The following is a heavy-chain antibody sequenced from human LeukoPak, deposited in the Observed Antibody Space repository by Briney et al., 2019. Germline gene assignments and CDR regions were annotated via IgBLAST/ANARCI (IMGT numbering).Heavy chain of an antibody. CDR2: IFHGGST. CDR3: ARGVIYYGSGSYWAYFDY. D-gene: IGHD3-10*01. V-gene: IGHV4-38-2*01. Sequence: SGSLSLTSAPSGYSISAGNSWAWIRQPPGKGLEWIGSIFHGGSTYYTPSLKSRVTISVDTSKNQFSLKLSCVTAADTAVYYCARGVIYYGSGSYWAYFDYWGQGTLVTVSS. J-gene: IGHJ4*02. CDR1: GYSISAGNS.